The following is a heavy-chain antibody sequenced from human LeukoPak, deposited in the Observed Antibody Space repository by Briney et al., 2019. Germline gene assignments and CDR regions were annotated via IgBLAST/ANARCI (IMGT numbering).Heavy chain of an antibody. CDR1: GGSISSGGYS. CDR3: ASPYDSTGYYFFAY. D-gene: IGHD3-22*01. V-gene: IGHV4-30-4*07. Sequence: SETLSLTCAVSGGSISSGGYSWSWIRQPPGKGLEWIGYIYYSGSTYYNPSLKSRVTISVDVSKNQFSLKLSSVTAADTAMYYCASPYDSTGYYFFAYWGQGTLVTVSS. J-gene: IGHJ4*02. CDR2: IYYSGST.